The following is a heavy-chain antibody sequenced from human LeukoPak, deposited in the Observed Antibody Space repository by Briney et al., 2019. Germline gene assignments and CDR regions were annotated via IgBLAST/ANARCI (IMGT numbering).Heavy chain of an antibody. CDR1: GYTFTDYY. CDR2: FDPEDGET. Sequence: GASVQVSSKASGYTFTDYYMHWVHQPPGKGLEWMGRFDPEDGETIYAEKFQSRVTITADTSTDTAYMELRSLRYEDTAVYYCATVNRRGRWLRFLGHYYYMDVWGKGTTVTVSS. V-gene: IGHV1-69-2*01. J-gene: IGHJ6*03. CDR3: ATVNRRGRWLRFLGHYYYMDV. D-gene: IGHD3-3*01.